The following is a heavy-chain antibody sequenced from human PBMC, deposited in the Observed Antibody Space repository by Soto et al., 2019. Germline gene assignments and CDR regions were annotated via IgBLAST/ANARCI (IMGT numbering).Heavy chain of an antibody. J-gene: IGHJ4*02. CDR3: ARGHRDGYRSGSLDS. Sequence: SETLSLTCTVSGGSISSGGYYWSWIRQHPGKGQEWIGYIYYIGSTYYNPSLKSRVTISVDTSKNQFSLKLSSVTSADTAVYYCARGHRDGYRSGSLDSWGRGTLVTVSS. D-gene: IGHD5-12*01. CDR1: GGSISSGGYY. CDR2: IYYIGST. V-gene: IGHV4-31*03.